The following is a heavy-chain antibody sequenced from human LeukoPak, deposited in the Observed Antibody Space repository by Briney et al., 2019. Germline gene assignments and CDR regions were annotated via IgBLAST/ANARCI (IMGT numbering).Heavy chain of an antibody. CDR2: IIPIFGIA. V-gene: IGHV1-69*04. CDR3: ARERRPDYYDSSGYYSAAFDI. CDR1: GGTFSSYA. J-gene: IGHJ3*02. D-gene: IGHD3-22*01. Sequence: GSSVKVSCKASGGTFSSYAISWVRQAPGQGLEWMGRIIPIFGIANYAQKFQGRVTITADKSTSTAYMELSSLRYEDTAVYYCARERRPDYYDSSGYYSAAFDIWGQGTMVTVSS.